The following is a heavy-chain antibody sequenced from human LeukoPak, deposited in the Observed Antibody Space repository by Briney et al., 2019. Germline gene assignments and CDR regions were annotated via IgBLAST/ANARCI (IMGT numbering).Heavy chain of an antibody. Sequence: ASVKVSCKASGYTLTAYNLHWVRQAPGQGLEWVGWINPNNGGTYYGQKFQGRVTMTRDTSIRAAYMDLSSLISEDTAVYYCAREGINRVRGVPFDIWGQGTMVTVSS. J-gene: IGHJ3*02. CDR1: GYTLTAYN. CDR3: AREGINRVRGVPFDI. V-gene: IGHV1-2*02. D-gene: IGHD3-10*01. CDR2: INPNNGGT.